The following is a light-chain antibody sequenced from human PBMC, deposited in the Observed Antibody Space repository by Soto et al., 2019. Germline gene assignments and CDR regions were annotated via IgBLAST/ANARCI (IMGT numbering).Light chain of an antibody. J-gene: IGLJ1*01. Sequence: QSALTQPASVSGSPGQSITISCTGTSSDVGGYNYVSWYQQHPGKAPKLMIYDVSNRPSGVSNGFAGSKSGNTASLTISGLQADDEADYYCSSYTSSSTYVFGTGTKLTVL. CDR3: SSYTSSSTYV. V-gene: IGLV2-14*03. CDR2: DVS. CDR1: SSDVGGYNY.